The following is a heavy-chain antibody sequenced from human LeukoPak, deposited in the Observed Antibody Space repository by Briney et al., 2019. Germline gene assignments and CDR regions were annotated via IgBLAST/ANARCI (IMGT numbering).Heavy chain of an antibody. V-gene: IGHV3-30*04. CDR2: ISYDGSDK. CDR3: ARDKSYFGSGNYHYFDS. D-gene: IGHD3-10*01. Sequence: PGRSLRLSCAASGFTFRSYAMHWVRQAPGKGLEWMAVISYDGSDKYYADSVKGRFTISRDNSKNTVYLQMNSLRPEDTALYYCARDKSYFGSGNYHYFDSWGQGALVIVSS. J-gene: IGHJ4*02. CDR1: GFTFRSYA.